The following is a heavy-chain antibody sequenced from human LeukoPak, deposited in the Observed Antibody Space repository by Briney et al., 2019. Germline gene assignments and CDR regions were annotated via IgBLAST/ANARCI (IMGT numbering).Heavy chain of an antibody. CDR3: AREYYDFWSGYYYYYYGMDV. CDR1: GFTFSDHY. J-gene: IGHJ6*02. V-gene: IGHV3-72*01. CDR2: TRNKANSYTT. Sequence: PGGSLRLSCAASGFTFSDHYMDWVRQAPGKELEWVGRTRNKANSYTTEYAASEKGRFTISRDDSKNSLYLQMNSLKTEDTAVYYCAREYYDFWSGYYYYYYGMDVWGQGTTVTVSS. D-gene: IGHD3-3*01.